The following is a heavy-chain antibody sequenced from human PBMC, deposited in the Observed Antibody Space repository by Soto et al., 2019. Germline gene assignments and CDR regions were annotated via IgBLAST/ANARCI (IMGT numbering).Heavy chain of an antibody. CDR3: ARHLDSSGYYGDAFDI. D-gene: IGHD3-22*01. V-gene: IGHV4-39*01. CDR2: IYYSGST. J-gene: IGHJ3*02. CDR1: GGSISSSSYY. Sequence: QLQLQESGPGLVKPSETLSLTCTVSGGSISSSSYYWGWIRQPPGKGLEWIGSIYYSGSTYYNPSLKSRVTIAVDTSKNQFSLKLSSVTAADTAVYYCARHLDSSGYYGDAFDIWGQGTMVTVSS.